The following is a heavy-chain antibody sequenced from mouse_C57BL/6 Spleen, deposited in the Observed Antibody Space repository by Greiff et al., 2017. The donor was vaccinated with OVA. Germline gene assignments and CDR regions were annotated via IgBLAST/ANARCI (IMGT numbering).Heavy chain of an antibody. J-gene: IGHJ2*01. V-gene: IGHV1-7*01. CDR3: ARPSYYSNFDY. CDR1: GYTFTSYW. D-gene: IGHD2-5*01. Sequence: QVQLQQSGAELAKPGASVKLSCKASGYTFTSYWMHWVKQRPGQGLEWIGYINPSSGYTKYNQKFKDTATLTADKSSSTAYMQLSSLTYEDSAVYYCARPSYYSNFDYWGQGTTLTVSS. CDR2: INPSSGYT.